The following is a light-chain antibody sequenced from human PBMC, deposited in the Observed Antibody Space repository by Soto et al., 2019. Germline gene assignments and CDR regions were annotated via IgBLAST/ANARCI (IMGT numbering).Light chain of an antibody. CDR3: CSSAGSGSLV. V-gene: IGLV2-23*01. J-gene: IGLJ2*01. CDR1: SSDVGSYNL. CDR2: EGN. Sequence: QSALTQPASVSGSPGQSITISCTGTSSDVGSYNLVSWYQQHPGKAPKLIIYEGNKRPSGVSNRLSGSKSGNTASLTISGLQAEDEADYFRCSSAGSGSLVFGGGTKLTVL.